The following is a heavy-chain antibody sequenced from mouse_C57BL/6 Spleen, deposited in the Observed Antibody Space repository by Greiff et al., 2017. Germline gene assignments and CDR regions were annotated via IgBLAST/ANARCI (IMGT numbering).Heavy chain of an antibody. V-gene: IGHV1-72*01. CDR2: IDPNRGGT. CDR3: ARDGYYEACAY. D-gene: IGHD2-3*01. Sequence: VQLQQPGAELVKPGASVKLSCKASGYTFTSYWMHWVKQRPGRGLEWIGRIDPNRGGTKYNEKFKSKATLTVDKPSSTAYMQLSSLTSEDSAVYYCARDGYYEACAYWGQGTLVTVSA. J-gene: IGHJ3*01. CDR1: GYTFTSYW.